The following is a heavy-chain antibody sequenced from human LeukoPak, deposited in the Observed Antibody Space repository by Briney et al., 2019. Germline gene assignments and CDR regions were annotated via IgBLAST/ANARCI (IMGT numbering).Heavy chain of an antibody. V-gene: IGHV1-69*04. CDR1: GGTFSSYT. CDR2: IIPILGIA. D-gene: IGHD3-3*01. Sequence: ASVKVSCKASGGTFSSYTISWVRQAPGQGLEWMGRIIPILGIANYAQKFQGRVTITADKSTSTAYMELSSLRSEDTAVYYCARDRRDLWSGYYRWFDPWGQGTLVTVSS. CDR3: ARDRRDLWSGYYRWFDP. J-gene: IGHJ5*02.